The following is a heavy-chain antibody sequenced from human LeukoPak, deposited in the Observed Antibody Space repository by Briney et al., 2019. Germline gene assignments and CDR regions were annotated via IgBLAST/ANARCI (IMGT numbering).Heavy chain of an antibody. J-gene: IGHJ4*02. Sequence: GGSLRLSCAASGFTFSSYSMNWVRQAPGKGLEWVSSISSSSSYIYYADSVKGRFTISRDNAKNSLYLQMNSLRAEDTAVYYCARGAVAGWYYFDYWGQGTLVTVSS. D-gene: IGHD6-19*01. CDR2: ISSSSSYI. V-gene: IGHV3-21*01. CDR1: GFTFSSYS. CDR3: ARGAVAGWYYFDY.